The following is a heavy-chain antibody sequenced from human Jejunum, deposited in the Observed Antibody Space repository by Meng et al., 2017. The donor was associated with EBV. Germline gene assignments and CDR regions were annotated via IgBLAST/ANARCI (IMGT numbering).Heavy chain of an antibody. Sequence: QVPPHGSGPGLVKPLGTLSLTCAVSGGSISSSNWWSWVRQPPGKGPEWIGEIFHIGTTNYIPTLKSRVTMSVDKSKNHFSLKLTSVTAADTAVYYCARDGGPSGSYAYWFDPWGQGTLVTVSS. CDR3: ARDGGPSGSYAYWFDP. J-gene: IGHJ5*02. CDR2: IFHIGTT. D-gene: IGHD1-26*01. CDR1: GGSISSSNW. V-gene: IGHV4-4*02.